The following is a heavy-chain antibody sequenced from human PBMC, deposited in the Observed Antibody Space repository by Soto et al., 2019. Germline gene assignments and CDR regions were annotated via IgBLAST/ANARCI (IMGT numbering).Heavy chain of an antibody. CDR2: ISYTGRT. D-gene: IGHD6-19*01. V-gene: IGHV4-4*02. CDR1: GVSIRNRDW. J-gene: IGHJ4*02. Sequence: QVQLQESGPGLVEPSGTLSLTCAVSGVSIRNRDWWSWVRQPPGKGLEWIAEISYTGRTHYNPSRQSRVSISLDTSNSQLSLNLSSVTAADTAVYSCVTNGGWYLGYWGQGTLVTVSS. CDR3: VTNGGWYLGY.